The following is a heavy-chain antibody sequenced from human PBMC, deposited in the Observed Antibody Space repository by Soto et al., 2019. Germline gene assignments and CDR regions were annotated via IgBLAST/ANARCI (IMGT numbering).Heavy chain of an antibody. CDR2: ISSSSSYT. CDR3: ARDRTGYSNDFDY. V-gene: IGHV3-11*05. CDR1: GFTFSDYY. Sequence: PGGSLRLSCAASGFTFSDYYMTWIRQAPGKGLEWVSYISSSSSYTNYAESVKGRFTISRDNAKNSLYLQMNSLRAEDTAVYYCARDRTGYSNDFDYWGQGTLVTVSS. D-gene: IGHD1-26*01. J-gene: IGHJ4*02.